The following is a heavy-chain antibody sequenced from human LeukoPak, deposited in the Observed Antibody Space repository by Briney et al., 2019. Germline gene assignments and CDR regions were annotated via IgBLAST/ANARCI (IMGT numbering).Heavy chain of an antibody. Sequence: SETLSLTCAVYGGSFSGYYWSWIRQPPGKGLEWIGEINHSGSTNYNPSLKSRVTISVDTSKNQFSLKLSSVTAADTAVYYCARQVRYYGSGSYSRRSYFDYWGQGTLVTVSS. J-gene: IGHJ4*02. D-gene: IGHD3-10*01. CDR2: INHSGST. CDR1: GGSFSGYY. V-gene: IGHV4-34*01. CDR3: ARQVRYYGSGSYSRRSYFDY.